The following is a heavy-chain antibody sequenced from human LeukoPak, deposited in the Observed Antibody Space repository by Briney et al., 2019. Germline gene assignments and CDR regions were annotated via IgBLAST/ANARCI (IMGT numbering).Heavy chain of an antibody. D-gene: IGHD6-13*01. J-gene: IGHJ4*02. CDR3: ARESPRSSSIDC. V-gene: IGHV4-30-4*01. CDR2: IYYSGST. CDR1: GGSISSGDYS. Sequence: SETLSLTCTVSGGSISSGDYSWSWIRQPPGKGLEWIGYIYYSGSTYYNPSLKSRLTISVDTSKNQFSLKLSSVTAADTAVYYCARESPRSSSIDCWGQGALVTVSS.